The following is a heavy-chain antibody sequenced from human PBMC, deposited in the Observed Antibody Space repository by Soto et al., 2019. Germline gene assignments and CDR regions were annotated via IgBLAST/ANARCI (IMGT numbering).Heavy chain of an antibody. V-gene: IGHV3-9*01. J-gene: IGHJ6*03. D-gene: IGHD5-12*01. CDR2: ISWNSGSI. CDR1: GFTFDDYA. Sequence: GGSLRLSCAASGFTFDDYAMHWVRQAPGKGLEWVSGISWNSGSIGYADSVKGRLTISRANAKNSLYLQMNSLTAADTALYYCAKDAEIDSGWYYYYMDVWGKGTTVTVSS. CDR3: AKDAEIDSGWYYYYMDV.